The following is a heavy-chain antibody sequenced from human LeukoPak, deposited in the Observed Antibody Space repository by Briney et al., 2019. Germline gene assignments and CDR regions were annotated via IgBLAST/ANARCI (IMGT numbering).Heavy chain of an antibody. J-gene: IGHJ6*02. CDR3: AKDSTMIVVVILNFYYYGMDV. Sequence: GGSLRLFCAASGFTFSSYAMSWVRQAPGKGLEWVSAISGSGGSTYYADSVKGRFTISRDNSKNTLYLQMNSLRAEDTAVYYCAKDSTMIVVVILNFYYYGMDVWGQGTTVTVSS. V-gene: IGHV3-23*01. D-gene: IGHD3-22*01. CDR2: ISGSGGST. CDR1: GFTFSSYA.